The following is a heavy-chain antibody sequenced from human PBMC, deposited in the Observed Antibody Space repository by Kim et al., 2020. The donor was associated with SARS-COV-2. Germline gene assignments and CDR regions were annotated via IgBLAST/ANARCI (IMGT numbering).Heavy chain of an antibody. Sequence: GGSLRLSCAASGFTFSSYSMNWVRQAPRKGLEWISSISSISSYIYYADLVKGRFTISRDNAKNSLYLQMNSMRAEDTAVDYCARLRGYSGYEFVWGQGTLVTVSS. CDR1: GFTFSSYS. J-gene: IGHJ1*01. V-gene: IGHV3-21*01. D-gene: IGHD5-12*01. CDR2: ISSISSYI. CDR3: ARLRGYSGYEFV.